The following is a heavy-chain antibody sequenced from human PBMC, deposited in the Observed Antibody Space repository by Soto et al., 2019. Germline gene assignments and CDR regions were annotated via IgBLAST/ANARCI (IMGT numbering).Heavy chain of an antibody. Sequence: QVQLAQSGAEVKKSGSSVKVSCKASGGTLSNSAFSWVRQAPGQGLEWMGGIIPVFGMVNYAQKSQDRVTITAEDSSSTVYMELSSLRSADTFVYYCGTGPIVVAGSSADYGLAVWGKGPTVTVTS. CDR2: IIPVFGMV. CDR3: GTGPIVVAGSSADYGLAV. V-gene: IGHV1-69*01. J-gene: IGHJ6*04. CDR1: GGTLSNSA. D-gene: IGHD6-19*01.